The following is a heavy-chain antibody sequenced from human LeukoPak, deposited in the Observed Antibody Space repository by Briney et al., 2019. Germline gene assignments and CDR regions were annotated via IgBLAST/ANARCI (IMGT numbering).Heavy chain of an antibody. V-gene: IGHV1-24*01. CDR1: GYTLTELS. CDR3: ATDSKGYYGSGSFLPDY. CDR2: FDPEGGET. J-gene: IGHJ4*02. D-gene: IGHD3-10*01. Sequence: GASVKVSCKVSGYTLTELSMHWVRQAPGKGLEWMGGFDPEGGETIYAQKFQGRVTMTEDTSTDTAYMELSSLRSEDTAVYYCATDSKGYYGSGSFLPDYWGQGTLVTVSS.